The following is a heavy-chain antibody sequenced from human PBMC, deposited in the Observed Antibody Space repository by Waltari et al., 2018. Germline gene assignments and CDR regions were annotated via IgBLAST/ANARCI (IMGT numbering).Heavy chain of an antibody. J-gene: IGHJ4*02. CDR3: ATPFYNWDDPLHS. Sequence: EVQLLESGGALVQPWGSLSLSGAASGSTLSTYAINWVRLAPGTGLEWVSAITVGDDTYYADSVKGRFTISRDTSKDTVHLQMNGLRAEDTAVYYCATPFYNWDDPLHSWGQGTLVTVSS. CDR1: GSTLSTYA. D-gene: IGHD1-20*01. V-gene: IGHV3-23*01. CDR2: ITVGDDT.